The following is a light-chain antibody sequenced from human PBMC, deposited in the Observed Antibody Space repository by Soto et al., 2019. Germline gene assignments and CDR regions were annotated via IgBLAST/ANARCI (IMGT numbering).Light chain of an antibody. Sequence: EIVLTQSPGTLSLSPGERVTLSCRASQSVSSTYLAWYQQKPGQAPSLLMYGASRRATGIPERFSGSGSGTDFTLTISRLEPEDFAVYYCQQYGSSPRTFGQGTRLEIK. J-gene: IGKJ1*01. CDR1: QSVSSTY. CDR3: QQYGSSPRT. V-gene: IGKV3-20*01. CDR2: GAS.